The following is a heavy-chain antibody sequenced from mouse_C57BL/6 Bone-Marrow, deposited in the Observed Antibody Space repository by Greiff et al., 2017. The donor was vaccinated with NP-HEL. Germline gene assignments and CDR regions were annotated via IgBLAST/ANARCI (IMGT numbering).Heavy chain of an antibody. D-gene: IGHD4-1*01. V-gene: IGHV1-66*01. Sequence: QVQLQQSGPELVKPGASVKISCKASGYSFTSYYIHWVKQRPGQGLEWIGWIYPGSGNTKYNEKFKGKATLTADTSSSTAYMQLSSLTSEDSAVYYCARRLGQEFFDYWGQGTTLTVSS. J-gene: IGHJ2*01. CDR2: IYPGSGNT. CDR3: ARRLGQEFFDY. CDR1: GYSFTSYY.